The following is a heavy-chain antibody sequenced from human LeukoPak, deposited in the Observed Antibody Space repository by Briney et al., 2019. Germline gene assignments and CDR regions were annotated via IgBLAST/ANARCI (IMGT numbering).Heavy chain of an antibody. D-gene: IGHD3-10*01. CDR2: ISYDGSNK. V-gene: IGHV3-30*04. CDR1: GFTFSSYA. J-gene: IGHJ4*02. Sequence: PGGSLRLSCAASGFTFSSYAMHWVRQAPGKGLEWVAVISYDGSNKYYADSVKGRFTISRDNSKNTLYLQMNSLRAEDTAVYYCAKDRAGSGSFSDYWGQGTLVTVSS. CDR3: AKDRAGSGSFSDY.